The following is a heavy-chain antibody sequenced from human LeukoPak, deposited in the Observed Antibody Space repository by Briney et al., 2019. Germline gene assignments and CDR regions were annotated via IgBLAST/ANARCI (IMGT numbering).Heavy chain of an antibody. CDR2: IIPIFGTA. J-gene: IGHJ4*02. Sequence: SVKVSCKASGGTFSSYAISWVRQAPGQGLEWMGGIIPIFGTANYAQKFQGRVTITADESTSTAYMELSSLRSEDTAVYYCASHYYDSSGYYYGFGYWGQGTLVTVSS. V-gene: IGHV1-69*13. CDR1: GGTFSSYA. CDR3: ASHYYDSSGYYYGFGY. D-gene: IGHD3-22*01.